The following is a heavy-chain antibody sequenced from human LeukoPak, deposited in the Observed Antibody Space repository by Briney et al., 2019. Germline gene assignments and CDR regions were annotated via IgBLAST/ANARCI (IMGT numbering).Heavy chain of an antibody. CDR2: IYSSGST. CDR3: AREHMLRGVINR. D-gene: IGHD3-10*01. CDR1: GGSISNYY. Sequence: SETLSLTCTVSGGSISNYYWSWIRQPAGKRLEWLGRIYSSGSTNYNPSLESRVTVSVDTSKNQFSLKLSSVTAADTAVYYCAREHMLRGVINRWGQGALVTVSS. J-gene: IGHJ4*02. V-gene: IGHV4-4*07.